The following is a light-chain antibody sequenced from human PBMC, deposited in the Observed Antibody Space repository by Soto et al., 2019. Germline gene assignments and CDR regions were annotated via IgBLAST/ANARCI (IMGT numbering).Light chain of an antibody. CDR1: QNLGTLY. CDR2: GTY. Sequence: EIVLTQSPGTLSLSPGERGTLSCRASQNLGTLYLAWYLQKPGQAPRLLISGTYSRASGIPDRFSGGGSGTDFTLTISRLEPEDFAVYYCQQYRSSPLTFGGGTKVDI. J-gene: IGKJ4*01. CDR3: QQYRSSPLT. V-gene: IGKV3-20*01.